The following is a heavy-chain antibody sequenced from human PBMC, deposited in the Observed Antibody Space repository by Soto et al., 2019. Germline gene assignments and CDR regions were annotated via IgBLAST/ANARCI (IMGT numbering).Heavy chain of an antibody. CDR1: GYTFTGYY. CDR3: ARPTYYDDLTH. V-gene: IGHV1-2*02. D-gene: IGHD1-26*01. CDR2: LNPDSGDT. J-gene: IGHJ4*02. Sequence: ASVKVSCKASGYTFTGYYLNWVRQAPGQGLEWMGWLNPDSGDTTYAQKFQGRVTMTRDTSISTAYMELGNLRSDDTAVYYCARPTYYDDLTHWGQGTLVTVSS.